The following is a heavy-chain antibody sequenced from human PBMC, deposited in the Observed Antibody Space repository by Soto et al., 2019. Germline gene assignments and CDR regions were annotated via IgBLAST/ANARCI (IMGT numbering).Heavy chain of an antibody. D-gene: IGHD3-3*01. CDR1: GGSISSYY. CDR3: ARHNYDFWSGYSPQPNWFDP. CDR2: IYYSGST. Sequence: SETLSLTCTVSGGSISSYYWSWIRQPPGKGLEWIGYIYYSGSTNYNPSLKSRVTISVDTSKNQFSLKLSSVTAADTAVYYCARHNYDFWSGYSPQPNWFDPPGQGTLVTVSS. J-gene: IGHJ5*02. V-gene: IGHV4-59*08.